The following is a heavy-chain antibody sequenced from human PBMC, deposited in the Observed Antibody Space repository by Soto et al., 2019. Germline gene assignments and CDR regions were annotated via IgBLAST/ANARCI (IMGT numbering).Heavy chain of an antibody. CDR2: IKSKIDGGAT. V-gene: IGHV3-15*01. D-gene: IGHD3-22*01. CDR3: TTERRYYYDSGGY. CDR1: GFTFSKAW. J-gene: IGHJ4*02. Sequence: VQLVESGGGLVKPGGSLRLSCAASGFTFSKAWMSWVRQAPGKGLEWVGHIKSKIDGGATDYAAPVKGRFSISRDDSKNTLYLQMNNLETEDTALYYCTTERRYYYDSGGYWGQGTLVTVSS.